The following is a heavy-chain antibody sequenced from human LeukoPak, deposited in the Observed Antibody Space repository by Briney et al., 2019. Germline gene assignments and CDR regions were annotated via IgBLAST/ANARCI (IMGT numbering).Heavy chain of an antibody. J-gene: IGHJ4*02. V-gene: IGHV3-23*01. CDR1: GFTFTSYA. D-gene: IGHD1-1*01. CDR2: ITTSGGTT. Sequence: GGSLRLSCAASGFTFTSYAMSWVRQAPGKGLEWVSSITTSGGTTFYADSVKGRFTISRDDSKNTLYLQMSSLRAEDTAVYYCARQNWNFEYWGQGILVTVSS. CDR3: ARQNWNFEY.